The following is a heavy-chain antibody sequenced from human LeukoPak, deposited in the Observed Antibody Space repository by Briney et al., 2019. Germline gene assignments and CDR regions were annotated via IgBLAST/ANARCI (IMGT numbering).Heavy chain of an antibody. Sequence: TGGSLRLSCVASGFTFSNYAIHWVRQAPGKGLEWVAVISYDGSNKYYADSVKGRFTISRDNSKNTLYLQMNSLRLEDTAVYYCASVGQGIQLWPFDFWGQGTLVTVSS. CDR3: ASVGQGIQLWPFDF. V-gene: IGHV3-30-3*01. CDR1: GFTFSNYA. CDR2: ISYDGSNK. D-gene: IGHD5-18*01. J-gene: IGHJ4*02.